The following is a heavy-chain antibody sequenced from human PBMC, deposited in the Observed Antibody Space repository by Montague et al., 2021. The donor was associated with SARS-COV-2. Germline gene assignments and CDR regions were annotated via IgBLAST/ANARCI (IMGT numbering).Heavy chain of an antibody. V-gene: IGHV3-48*03. Sequence: SLRLSCAASGFTFSSYEMNWVRQAPGKGLEWVSYISSSGSTIYYADSVKGRFTISRDNDKNSLYLQMNSLRAEDTAVYYCAISRATIFWASCFDYWGQGTLVTVSS. CDR3: AISRATIFWASCFDY. CDR2: ISSSGSTI. D-gene: IGHD3-9*01. CDR1: GFTFSSYE. J-gene: IGHJ4*02.